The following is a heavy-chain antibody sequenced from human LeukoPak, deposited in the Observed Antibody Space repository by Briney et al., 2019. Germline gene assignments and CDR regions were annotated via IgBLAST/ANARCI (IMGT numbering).Heavy chain of an antibody. V-gene: IGHV4-59*12. CDR2: IYYSGST. CDR1: GGSISSYY. D-gene: IGHD1-26*01. J-gene: IGHJ1*01. Sequence: SETLSLTCTVSGGSISSYYWSWIRQPPGKGLEWIGYIYYSGSTNYNPSLKSRVTISVDTSKNQFSLKLSSVTAADTAVYYCARGRPKASGGSYLIGNRFQHWGQGTLVTVSS. CDR3: ARGRPKASGGSYLIGNRFQH.